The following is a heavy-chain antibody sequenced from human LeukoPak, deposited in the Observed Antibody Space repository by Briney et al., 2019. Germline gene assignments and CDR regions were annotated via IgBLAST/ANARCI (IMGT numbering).Heavy chain of an antibody. CDR2: IYYSGST. J-gene: IGHJ6*03. CDR3: ARVLEPYYYMDV. V-gene: IGHV4-61*08. D-gene: IGHD1-1*01. Sequence: SETLSLTCTVSGGSISSGDYYWSWIRQPPGKGLEWIGYIYYSGSTNYNPSLKSRVTISVDTSKNQFSLKLSSVTAADTAVYYCARVLEPYYYMDVWGKGTTVTVSS. CDR1: GGSISSGDYY.